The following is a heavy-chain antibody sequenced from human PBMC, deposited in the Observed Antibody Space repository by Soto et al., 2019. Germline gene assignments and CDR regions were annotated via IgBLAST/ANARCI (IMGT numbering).Heavy chain of an antibody. J-gene: IGHJ6*02. D-gene: IGHD6-19*01. V-gene: IGHV3-43D*04. CDR1: GFTFDDYA. CDR3: AKDTGGEVAGVYYYYGMDV. CDR2: ISWDGGST. Sequence: HPGGSLRLSCAASGFTFDDYAMHWVRQAPGKGLEWVSLISWDGGSTYYADSVKGRFTISRDNSKNSLYLQMNSLRAEDTALYYCAKDTGGEVAGVYYYYGMDVWGQGTTVTVAS.